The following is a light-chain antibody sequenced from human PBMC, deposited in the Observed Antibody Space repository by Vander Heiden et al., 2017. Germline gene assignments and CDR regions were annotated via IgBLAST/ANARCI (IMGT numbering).Light chain of an antibody. CDR3: QSSDNTDTYLI. V-gene: IGLV3-25*03. CDR2: KDC. Sequence: SELTQPPSVSVSPGQTVNITCSGDTLPKQSAFWYQQKAGQAPVVIIFKDCERPSGIPERFSASTSGTTVTLTINGVKPEDEADYYCQSSDNTDTYLIFGGGTKLTVL. J-gene: IGLJ2*01. CDR1: TLPKQS.